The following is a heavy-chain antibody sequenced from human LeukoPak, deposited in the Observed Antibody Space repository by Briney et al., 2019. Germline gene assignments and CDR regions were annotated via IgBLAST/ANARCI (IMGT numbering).Heavy chain of an antibody. CDR2: ISGSGGST. CDR3: AKFQGDYYDSSGYYPVGYYYGMDV. D-gene: IGHD3-22*01. CDR1: RFTFSSYA. Sequence: GGSLRLSCAASRFTFSSYAMSWVRQAPGKGLEWVSAISGSGGSTYYADSVKGRFTISRDNSKNTLYLQMNSLRAEDTAVYYCAKFQGDYYDSSGYYPVGYYYGMDVWGQGTTVTVSS. V-gene: IGHV3-23*01. J-gene: IGHJ6*02.